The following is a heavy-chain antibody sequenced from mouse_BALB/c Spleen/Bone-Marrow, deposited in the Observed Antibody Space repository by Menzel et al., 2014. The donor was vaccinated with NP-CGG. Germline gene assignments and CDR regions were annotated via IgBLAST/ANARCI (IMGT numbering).Heavy chain of an antibody. CDR1: GYSITSDYA. V-gene: IGHV3-2*02. D-gene: IGHD2-4*01. CDR2: INYSGST. CDR3: ARSRGLRRDWYFDV. Sequence: EVKLLESGPGLVKPSQSLSLTCTVTGYSITSDYAWNWIRQFPGNKLECLGYINYSGSTSYNPSLKSRISITRDTSKNQFFPQLNSVTTEDTATFYCARSRGLRRDWYFDVWGAGTTVTVSS. J-gene: IGHJ1*01.